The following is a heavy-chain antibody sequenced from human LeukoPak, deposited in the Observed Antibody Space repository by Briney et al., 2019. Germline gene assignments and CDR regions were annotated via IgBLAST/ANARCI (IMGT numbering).Heavy chain of an antibody. CDR3: ARASTIFGVVRNYYYYYMDV. V-gene: IGHV1-69*05. CDR1: GVTFSSYA. Sequence: ASVKVSCTASGVTFSSYAISWVRHPPGQGLEWMGGIIPIFGTANYAQKFQGRVTITTDESTSTACMELSSLRSEDTAVYYCARASTIFGVVRNYYYYYMDVWGKGTTVTVSS. J-gene: IGHJ6*03. D-gene: IGHD3-3*01. CDR2: IIPIFGTA.